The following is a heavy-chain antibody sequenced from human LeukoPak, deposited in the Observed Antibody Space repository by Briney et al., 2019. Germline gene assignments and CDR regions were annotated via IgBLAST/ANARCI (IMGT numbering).Heavy chain of an antibody. CDR2: IYHSGST. CDR3: ARLRFSSSSRRFDP. D-gene: IGHD6-6*01. Sequence: PSETLSLTCAVSGYSISSGYYWGWIRQPPGKGLEWIGSIYHSGSTYYNPSLKSRVTISVDTSKNQFSLKLGSVTAADTAVYYCARLRFSSSSRRFDPWGQGTLVTVSS. CDR1: GYSISSGYY. J-gene: IGHJ5*02. V-gene: IGHV4-38-2*01.